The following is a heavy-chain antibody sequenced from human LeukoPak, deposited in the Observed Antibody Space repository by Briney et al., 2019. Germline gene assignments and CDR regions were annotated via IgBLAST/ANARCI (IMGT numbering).Heavy chain of an antibody. CDR1: GYSISSGYY. J-gene: IGHJ4*02. Sequence: PSETLSLTCAVSGYSISSGYYWGWIRQPPGKGLEWIGSIYHSGSTYYNPSLKSRVTISVDTSKNQFSLKLSSVTAADTAVYYCARPARAVAGTVDYWGQGTLVTVPS. V-gene: IGHV4-38-2*01. CDR2: IYHSGST. D-gene: IGHD6-19*01. CDR3: ARPARAVAGTVDY.